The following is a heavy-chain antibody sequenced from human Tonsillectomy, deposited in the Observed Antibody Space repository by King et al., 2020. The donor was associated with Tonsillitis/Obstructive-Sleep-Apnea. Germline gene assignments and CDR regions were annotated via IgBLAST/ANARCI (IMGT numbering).Heavy chain of an antibody. D-gene: IGHD6-19*01. CDR3: ARGGYSSGWGERRQYHYTWFDP. CDR2: INHSGST. CDR1: DGSFSDYY. Sequence: VQLQQWGAGLLKPSETLSLTCAVYDGSFSDYYWSWIRQPPGKGLEWIGEINHSGSTNYNPSLKSRVTISVDTSKNQFFLKVNSVTAADTAVYYCARGGYSSGWGERRQYHYTWFDPWGQGTLVTVSS. J-gene: IGHJ5*02. V-gene: IGHV4-34*01.